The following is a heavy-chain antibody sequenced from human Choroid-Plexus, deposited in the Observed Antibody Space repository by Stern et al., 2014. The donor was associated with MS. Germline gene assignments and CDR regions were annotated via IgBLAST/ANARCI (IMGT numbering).Heavy chain of an antibody. V-gene: IGHV3-30*18. CDR3: AKDRQWSTYFFDY. CDR2: ISYDGSDK. J-gene: IGHJ4*02. CDR1: GLTFSNFG. Sequence: MQLVESGGGVAQPGRPLIPSWAASGLTFSNFGMHWVRQAPGKGLEWVALISYDGSDKYYADSVKGRFTIFRDNSKNTLYMHMNSLRAEDTAVYYCAKDRQWSTYFFDYWGQGSLFTVSS. D-gene: IGHD2-15*01.